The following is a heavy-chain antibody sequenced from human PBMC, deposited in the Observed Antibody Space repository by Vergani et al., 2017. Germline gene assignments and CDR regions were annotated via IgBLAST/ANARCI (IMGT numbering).Heavy chain of an antibody. J-gene: IGHJ4*02. V-gene: IGHV4-59*12. D-gene: IGHD6-13*01. CDR2: IYYSGST. Sequence: QVQLQESGPGLVKPSETLSLTCTVSGGSISSYYWSWIRQPPGKGLEWIGYIYYSGSTYYNPSLKSRVTISVDTSKNQFSLKLSSVTAADTAVYYCARVAGYSSSWYSNFDYWGQGTLVTVSS. CDR1: GGSISSYY. CDR3: ARVAGYSSSWYSNFDY.